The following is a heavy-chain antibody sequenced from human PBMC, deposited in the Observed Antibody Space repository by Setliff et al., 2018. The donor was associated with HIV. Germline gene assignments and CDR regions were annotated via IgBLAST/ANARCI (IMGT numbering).Heavy chain of an antibody. CDR3: ARSRFPGIAAPYYFDY. CDR2: MNPNSGNT. V-gene: IGHV1-8*02. CDR1: GYSFINYG. D-gene: IGHD6-13*01. J-gene: IGHJ4*02. Sequence: GASVKVSCKASGYSFINYGINWVRQATGQGLEWMGWMNPNSGNTGYAQKFQGRVTMTRNTSISTAYMELSSLRSEDTAVYYCARSRFPGIAAPYYFDYWGQGTPVTVSS.